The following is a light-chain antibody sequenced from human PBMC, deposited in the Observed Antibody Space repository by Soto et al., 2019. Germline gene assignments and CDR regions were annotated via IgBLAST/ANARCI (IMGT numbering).Light chain of an antibody. CDR1: QSVSSXY. V-gene: IGKV3-20*01. CDR3: QQYGSSPWT. J-gene: IGKJ1*01. Sequence: EIVLTQSPGTLSLSPGERATLSCRASQSVSSXYLAWYQQKPGQAPRLLIYGALSRATGIPDRFSGSGSGXXXXXXXXXLXPEDFAVXYCQQYGSSPWTFGQGTKVEIK. CDR2: GAL.